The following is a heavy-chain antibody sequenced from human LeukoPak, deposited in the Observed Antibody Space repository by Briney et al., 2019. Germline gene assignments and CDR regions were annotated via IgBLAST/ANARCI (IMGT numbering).Heavy chain of an antibody. CDR1: GGSISSSSHY. Sequence: SETLSLTCTVSGGSISSSSHYWGWIRQPPGKGLEWIGSIYQSWSTYYNPSLKSRVTISVDMSKNQFSLKLRSVTAADTAVYYCARPSIAVAGSRPNYYFDYWGQGTLVTVSS. CDR2: IYQSWST. CDR3: ARPSIAVAGSRPNYYFDY. J-gene: IGHJ4*02. V-gene: IGHV4-39*01. D-gene: IGHD6-19*01.